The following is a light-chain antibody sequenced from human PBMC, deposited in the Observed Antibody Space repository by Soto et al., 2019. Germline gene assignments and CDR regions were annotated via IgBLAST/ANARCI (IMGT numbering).Light chain of an antibody. Sequence: EIVMTQSPATLSVSPGERATLSCRASQSVSSNLAWYQQKPGQTPRLLIYDASSRATGIPARFSGSGSGTDFTLTISSLQSEDFAVYYCHQYHNWPLPFGGGTNVEIQ. CDR3: HQYHNWPLP. CDR2: DAS. V-gene: IGKV3-15*01. J-gene: IGKJ4*01. CDR1: QSVSSN.